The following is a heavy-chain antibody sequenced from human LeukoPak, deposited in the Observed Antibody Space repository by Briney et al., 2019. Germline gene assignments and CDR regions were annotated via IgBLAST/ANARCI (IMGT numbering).Heavy chain of an antibody. CDR3: VRDNPRCCGVIPSNIDDY. CDR2: ISGSGGST. CDR1: GFTFSSYA. D-gene: IGHD2/OR15-2a*01. Sequence: PGGSLILSCAASGFTFSSYAMSWVRQAPGKGLEWVSAISGSGGSTYYADSVRGRFTISRDNAKNSLYLQMNSLRAEDTAVYYCVRDNPRCCGVIPSNIDDYWGQGTLVTVSS. J-gene: IGHJ4*02. V-gene: IGHV3-23*01.